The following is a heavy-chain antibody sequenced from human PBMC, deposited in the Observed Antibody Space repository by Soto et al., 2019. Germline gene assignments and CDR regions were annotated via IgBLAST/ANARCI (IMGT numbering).Heavy chain of an antibody. J-gene: IGHJ5*02. D-gene: IGHD3-22*01. CDR2: ITDSGGAT. CDR3: AKVSLLNHYET. V-gene: IGHV3-23*01. CDR1: GFTFGSYA. Sequence: PGGSLRLSCSAPGFTFGSYAMNWVRQAPGKGLEWVSAITDSGGATYYAAAVRGRFTISRDNSKNTLYLQMSSLRAEDTAVYYCAKVSLLNHYETWGQGTLVTVSS.